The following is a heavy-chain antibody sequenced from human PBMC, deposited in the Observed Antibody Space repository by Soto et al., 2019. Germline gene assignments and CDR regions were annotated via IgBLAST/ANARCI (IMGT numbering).Heavy chain of an antibody. J-gene: IGHJ4*02. CDR3: ARGWGYDSNDYYYAY. Sequence: QVQLVQSGAEVRKPGSSVKVSCKASGGTFSRPAISWVRQAPGQGLEWMGGIIPIFGTANHGQNFQGRVTIIADESTSTVYMELSSLRAEDTAMYYCARGWGYDSNDYYYAYWGQGTLVIVSS. CDR1: GGTFSRPA. V-gene: IGHV1-69*01. D-gene: IGHD3-22*01. CDR2: IIPIFGTA.